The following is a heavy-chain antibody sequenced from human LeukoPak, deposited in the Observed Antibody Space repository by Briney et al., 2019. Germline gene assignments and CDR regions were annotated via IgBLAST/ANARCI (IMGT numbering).Heavy chain of an antibody. Sequence: GGSLRLSCAASGFTFNNYAMHWVRQAPGKGLEWGAVISYDGSNKYYADSVKGRFTISRDNSTNTLSLQMNSLRNEATAVYFCARDNYRSSWYKGEFVYWCQGTLVTVSS. V-gene: IGHV3-30-3*01. CDR3: ARDNYRSSWYKGEFVY. J-gene: IGHJ4*02. D-gene: IGHD6-13*01. CDR2: ISYDGSNK. CDR1: GFTFNNYA.